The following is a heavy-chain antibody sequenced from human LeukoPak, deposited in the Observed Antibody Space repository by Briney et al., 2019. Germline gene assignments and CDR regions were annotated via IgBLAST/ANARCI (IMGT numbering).Heavy chain of an antibody. Sequence: GGSLRLSCVVSGFNFSNYWMNWVRQAPGKGLEWVANIKHDGSEKYYVDSVKGRFSISRDNAKKSLFLQMNSLRAEDTAVYYCARALSHCLDYWGQGTLVTVSS. CDR2: IKHDGSEK. J-gene: IGHJ4*02. D-gene: IGHD3-16*01. CDR1: GFNFSNYW. V-gene: IGHV3-7*01. CDR3: ARALSHCLDY.